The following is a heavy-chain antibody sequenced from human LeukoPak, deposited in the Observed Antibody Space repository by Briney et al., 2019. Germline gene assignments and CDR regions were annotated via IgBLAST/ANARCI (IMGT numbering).Heavy chain of an antibody. J-gene: IGHJ3*02. V-gene: IGHV3-21*01. CDR3: ARDVFSAYAFDI. D-gene: IGHD3-16*01. CDR2: ISSSSSYI. CDR1: GFTFSSYS. Sequence: GGSLRLSCAASGFTFSSYSMNWVRQAPGKRLEWVSSISSSSSYIYYADSVKGRFTISRDNAKNSLYLQMNSLRAEDTAVYYCARDVFSAYAFDIWGQGTMVTVSS.